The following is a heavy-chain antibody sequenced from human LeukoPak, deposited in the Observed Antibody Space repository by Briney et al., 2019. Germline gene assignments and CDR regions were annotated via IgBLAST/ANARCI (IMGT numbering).Heavy chain of an antibody. D-gene: IGHD3-10*01. V-gene: IGHV4-61*05. CDR1: GGSITTSSYY. CDR3: ARHDPGVEVRGVIPAY. CDR2: IYYSGST. Sequence: PSETLSLTCTVSGGSITTSSYYWGWIRQPPGKGLEWIGYIYYSGSTNYNPSLKNRVTISVDTSKNQFSLKLSSVTAADTAVYYCARHDPGVEVRGVIPAYWGQGTLVTVSS. J-gene: IGHJ4*02.